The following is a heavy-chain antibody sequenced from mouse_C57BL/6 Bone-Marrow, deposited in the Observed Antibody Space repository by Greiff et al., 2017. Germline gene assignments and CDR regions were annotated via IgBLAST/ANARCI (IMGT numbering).Heavy chain of an antibody. D-gene: IGHD1-1*01. V-gene: IGHV1-59*01. CDR3: ARGTTVVATRGYFDY. CDR1: GYTFTSYW. Sequence: QVQLQQPGAELVRPGTSVKLSCKASGYTFTSYWMHWVKQRPGQGLEWIGVIDPSDSYTNYNQKFKGKATLTVDTSSSPAYMQLSSLTSEDSAVYYCARGTTVVATRGYFDYWGQGTTLTVSS. J-gene: IGHJ2*01. CDR2: IDPSDSYT.